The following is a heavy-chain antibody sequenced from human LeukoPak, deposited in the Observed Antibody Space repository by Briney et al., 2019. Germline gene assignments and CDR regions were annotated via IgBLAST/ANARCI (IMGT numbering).Heavy chain of an antibody. Sequence: GGSLRLSCAASGFTFSSYSMNWVRQAPGKGLEWVSSISSSSYIYYADSVKGRFTISRDNAKNSLYLQMNSLRAEDTAVYYCARDGAPSNAFDIWGQGTMVTVSS. J-gene: IGHJ3*02. CDR2: ISSSSYI. CDR3: ARDGAPSNAFDI. CDR1: GFTFSSYS. D-gene: IGHD3-16*01. V-gene: IGHV3-21*01.